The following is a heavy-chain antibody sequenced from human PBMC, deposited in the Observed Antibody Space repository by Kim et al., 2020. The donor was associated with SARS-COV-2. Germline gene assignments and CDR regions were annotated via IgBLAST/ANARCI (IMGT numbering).Heavy chain of an antibody. CDR2: IRSKANSYAT. CDR1: GFTFSGSA. Sequence: PGWSLRLSCAASGFTFSGSAMHWVRQASGKGLEWVGRIRSKANSYATEYVASVKGRFTISRDDSKNTAYLQMNSLKTEDTARYYCAKDLPESIIVVPAAIWGYFDQWGQGTLVTVSS. D-gene: IGHD2-2*02. J-gene: IGHJ4*02. V-gene: IGHV3-73*01. CDR3: AKDLPESIIVVPAAIWGYFDQ.